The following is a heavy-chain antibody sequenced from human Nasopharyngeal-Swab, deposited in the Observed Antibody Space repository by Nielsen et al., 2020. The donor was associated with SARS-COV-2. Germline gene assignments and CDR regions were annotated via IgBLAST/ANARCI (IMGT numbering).Heavy chain of an antibody. Sequence: ASVKVSCKASGYTFTSYDINWVRQATGQGLEWMGWMNPNSGNTGYAQKLQGRVTMTTDTSTSTAYMELRSLRSDDTAVYYCARDRPGIFFFRRGQDAFDIWGQGTMVTVSS. CDR1: GYTFTSYD. J-gene: IGHJ3*02. D-gene: IGHD3-9*01. CDR2: MNPNSGNT. CDR3: ARDRPGIFFFRRGQDAFDI. V-gene: IGHV1-8*01.